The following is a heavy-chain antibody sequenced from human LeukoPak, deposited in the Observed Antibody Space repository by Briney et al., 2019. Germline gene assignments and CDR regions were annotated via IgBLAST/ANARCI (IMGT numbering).Heavy chain of an antibody. CDR3: AARIVGATWGYFDY. Sequence: ASVKVSCKASGYTFNTYGITWVRQAPGQGLEWMGWISPYNGDTRYAQKFQDRVTMTTDTSTSTAYMDLRSLGSDDTAVYYCAARIVGATWGYFDYWGQGTLVTVSS. CDR1: GYTFNTYG. D-gene: IGHD1-26*01. J-gene: IGHJ4*02. CDR2: ISPYNGDT. V-gene: IGHV1-18*04.